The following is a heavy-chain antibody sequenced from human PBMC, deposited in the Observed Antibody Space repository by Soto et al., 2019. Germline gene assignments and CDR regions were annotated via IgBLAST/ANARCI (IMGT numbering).Heavy chain of an antibody. CDR2: INHSGST. CDR3: ARGRAAVAGFLESPFDY. D-gene: IGHD6-19*01. CDR1: GGSFSGYY. V-gene: IGHV4-34*01. Sequence: LSLTCAVYGGSFSGYYWSWIRQPPGMGLEWIGEINHSGSTNYNPSLKSRVTISVDTSKNQFSLKLSSVTAADTAVYYCARGRAAVAGFLESPFDYWGQGTLVTVSS. J-gene: IGHJ4*02.